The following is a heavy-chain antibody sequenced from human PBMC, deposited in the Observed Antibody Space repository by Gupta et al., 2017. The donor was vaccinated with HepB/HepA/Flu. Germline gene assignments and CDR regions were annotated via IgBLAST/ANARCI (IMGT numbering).Heavy chain of an antibody. CDR2: IKEDEGEK. CDR3: ARGWSSIDS. J-gene: IGHJ4*02. V-gene: IGHV3-7*01. Sequence: EVQVVESGGDLVQPGGSLRLSCAASGFPFSTSWMSWVRQAPGKGLEWVANIKEDEGEKYYLDSVKGRFTISRDNAKNSLYLKMNSLRVEDTAVYYCARGWSSIDSWGQGTLVTVSS. D-gene: IGHD2-15*01. CDR1: GFPFSTSW.